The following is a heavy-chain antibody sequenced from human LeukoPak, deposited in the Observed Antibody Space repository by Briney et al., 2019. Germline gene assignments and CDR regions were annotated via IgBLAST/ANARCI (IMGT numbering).Heavy chain of an antibody. CDR2: IYHSGST. CDR1: GLTFSSYSM. D-gene: IGHD2-21*02. V-gene: IGHV4-4*02. J-gene: IGHJ4*02. CDR3: ARLRGGDWVDY. Sequence: GSLRLSCAASGLTFSSYSMNWVRQPPGKGLEWIGEIYHSGSTSYNPSLKSRVTISVDKSKNQFSLKLSSVTAADTAVYYCARLRGGDWVDYWGQGTLVTVSS.